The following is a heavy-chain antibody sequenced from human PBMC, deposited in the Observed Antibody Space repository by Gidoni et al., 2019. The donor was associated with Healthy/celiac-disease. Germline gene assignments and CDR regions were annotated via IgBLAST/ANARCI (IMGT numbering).Heavy chain of an antibody. Sequence: QVQLVQSGAEVKKPGSSVKVSCKASGGTFSSYAISWVRQAPGQGLEWIGRIIPILGIANYAQKFQGRVTITADKSTSTAYMELSSLRSEDTAVYYCARIVSIYYDSSGYYEGDAFDIWGQGTMVTVSS. CDR2: IIPILGIA. CDR1: GGTFSSYA. D-gene: IGHD3-22*01. CDR3: ARIVSIYYDSSGYYEGDAFDI. V-gene: IGHV1-69*04. J-gene: IGHJ3*02.